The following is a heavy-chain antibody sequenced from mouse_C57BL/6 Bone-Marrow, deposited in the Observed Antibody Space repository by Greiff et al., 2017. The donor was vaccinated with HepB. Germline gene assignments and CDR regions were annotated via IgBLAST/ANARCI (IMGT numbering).Heavy chain of an antibody. V-gene: IGHV1-76*01. D-gene: IGHD2-2*01. Sequence: VQLQQSGAELVRPGASVKLSCKASGYTFTDYYINWVKQRPGQGLEWIARIYPGSGNTYYNEKFKGKATLTAEKSSSTAYMQLSSLTSEDSAVYFCAREGLWLDYFDYWGQGTTLTVSS. CDR2: IYPGSGNT. CDR1: GYTFTDYY. CDR3: AREGLWLDYFDY. J-gene: IGHJ2*01.